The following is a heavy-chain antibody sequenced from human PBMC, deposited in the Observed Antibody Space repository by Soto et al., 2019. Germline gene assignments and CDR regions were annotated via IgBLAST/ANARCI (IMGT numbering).Heavy chain of an antibody. CDR2: DYYSGST. D-gene: IGHD3-10*01. Sequence: VSGGSISGISYYWGWIRQPPGKGLEWIGDDYYSGSTYYNPSLKGRVTISVDTSKNQFSLKLNSVTAADTAVYYCARRPRVWFGEMGQDYYYGMDAWGQGTTVTVS. CDR1: GGSISGISYY. CDR3: ARRPRVWFGEMGQDYYYGMDA. J-gene: IGHJ6*02. V-gene: IGHV4-39*01.